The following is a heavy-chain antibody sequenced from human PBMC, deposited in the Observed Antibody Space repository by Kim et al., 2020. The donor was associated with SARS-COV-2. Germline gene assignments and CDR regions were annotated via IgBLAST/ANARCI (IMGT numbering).Heavy chain of an antibody. D-gene: IGHD6-19*01. CDR2: ISYDGSNK. CDR1: GFTFSSYG. CDR3: AKAQQWLGGAFDY. V-gene: IGHV3-30*18. J-gene: IGHJ4*02. Sequence: GGSLRLSCAASGFTFSSYGMHWVRQAPGKGLEWVAVISYDGSNKYYADSVKGRFTISRDNSKNTLYLQMNSLRAEDTAVYYCAKAQQWLGGAFDYWGQGTLVTVSS.